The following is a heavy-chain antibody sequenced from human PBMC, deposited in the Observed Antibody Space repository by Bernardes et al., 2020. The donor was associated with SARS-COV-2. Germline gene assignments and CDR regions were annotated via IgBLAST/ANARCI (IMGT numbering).Heavy chain of an antibody. V-gene: IGHV4-34*01. CDR3: ARAGTTSRICYYYYYMDV. Sequence: ETLSLTCAVYGGSFSGYYWSWIRQPPGKGLEWIGEINHSGSTNYNPSLKSRVTISVDTSKNQFSLKLSSVTAADTAVYYCARAGTTSRICYYYYYMDVWGKGTTVTVSS. D-gene: IGHD4-17*01. J-gene: IGHJ6*03. CDR2: INHSGST. CDR1: GGSFSGYY.